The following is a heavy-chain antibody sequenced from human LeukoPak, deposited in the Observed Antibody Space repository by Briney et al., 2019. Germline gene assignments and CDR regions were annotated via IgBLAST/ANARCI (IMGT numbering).Heavy chain of an antibody. Sequence: GGSLRLSCAASGFTFSSYAMSWVRQAPGKGLEWVSAISGSGGSTYYADSVKGRFTISRDNSKNTLYLQMNGLRAEDTAVYYCAKDPDYGDYGVRGSFDYWGQGTLVTVSS. J-gene: IGHJ4*02. CDR3: AKDPDYGDYGVRGSFDY. D-gene: IGHD4-17*01. CDR1: GFTFSSYA. CDR2: ISGSGGST. V-gene: IGHV3-23*01.